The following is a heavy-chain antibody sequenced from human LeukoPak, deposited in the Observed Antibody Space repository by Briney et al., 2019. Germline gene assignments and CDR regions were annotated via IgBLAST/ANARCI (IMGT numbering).Heavy chain of an antibody. D-gene: IGHD5-18*01. CDR2: ISSDGRDK. CDR3: AREVRAIQLRLKEYFFDF. Sequence: GGSLRLSCAASGFTFSTYEMNWVRQAPGKGLEWVTFISSDGRDKYYAESVKGRFTISRDNSKNTLYLQMNSLTPEDTAVYYCAREVRAIQLRLKEYFFDFWGQGTLVTVSS. V-gene: IGHV3-30*19. J-gene: IGHJ4*02. CDR1: GFTFSTYE.